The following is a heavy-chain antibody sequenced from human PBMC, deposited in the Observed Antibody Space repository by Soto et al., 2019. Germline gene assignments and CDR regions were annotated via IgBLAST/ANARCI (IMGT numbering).Heavy chain of an antibody. CDR2: IYYSGFT. J-gene: IGHJ5*02. CDR3: ARHPAAGPRFDT. CDR1: GGSMGGYY. D-gene: IGHD6-13*01. V-gene: IGHV4-39*01. Sequence: KTSETLSLTCTVSGGSMGGYYWDWIRQSPGKGLEWIGNIYYSGFTLYNPSLKSRVTISVDTSKNQFSLKLRSVTAADTAVYYCARHPAAGPRFDTWGQGTLVTVSS.